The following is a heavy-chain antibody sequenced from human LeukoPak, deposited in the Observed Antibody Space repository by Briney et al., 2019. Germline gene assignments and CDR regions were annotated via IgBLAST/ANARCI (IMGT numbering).Heavy chain of an antibody. J-gene: IGHJ4*02. CDR3: ARERLDYDFWSGYYEPPDY. Sequence: ASVKVSCKASGYTFTSYDINWVRQATGQGLEWMGWMNPNSGNTGYAQKFQGRVTMTRNTSISTAYMELSSLRSEDTAVYYCARERLDYDFWSGYYEPPDYWGQGTLVTVSS. CDR1: GYTFTSYD. V-gene: IGHV1-8*01. D-gene: IGHD3-3*01. CDR2: MNPNSGNT.